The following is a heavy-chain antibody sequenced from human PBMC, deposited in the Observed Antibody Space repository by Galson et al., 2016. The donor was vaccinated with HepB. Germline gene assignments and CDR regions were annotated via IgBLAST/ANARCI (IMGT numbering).Heavy chain of an antibody. CDR1: GFTFDDYA. Sequence: SLRLSCAASGFTFDDYAMHWVRQAPGKGLEWVSGISWNSGNIGYADSMKGRFTISRDNAKNSLNLQMNSLRAEDTALYYCAVGGTILEWPLSDYWGQGTLVTVSS. J-gene: IGHJ4*02. D-gene: IGHD3-3*01. V-gene: IGHV3-9*01. CDR2: ISWNSGNI. CDR3: AVGGTILEWPLSDY.